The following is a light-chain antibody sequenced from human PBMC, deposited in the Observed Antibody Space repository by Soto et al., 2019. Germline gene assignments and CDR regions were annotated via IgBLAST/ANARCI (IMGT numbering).Light chain of an antibody. CDR3: QQRTNWIT. CDR2: DAS. Sequence: EIVLTQSPDTVSLSPGESVTLSCRSSQSVSTYVAWYQQKPVQAPRLLVYDASKRAPGIPARFSGSGSGTDFTLTISSLEPEDFAVYHCQQRTNWITFGQGTRLEIK. V-gene: IGKV3-11*01. J-gene: IGKJ5*01. CDR1: QSVSTY.